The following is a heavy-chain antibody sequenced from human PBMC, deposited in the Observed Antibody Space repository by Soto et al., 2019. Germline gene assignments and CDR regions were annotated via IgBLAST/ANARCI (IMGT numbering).Heavy chain of an antibody. J-gene: IGHJ4*02. CDR2: IASSGST. CDR1: VVTVSSNY. Sequence: GALRLSCAPRVVTVSSNYRKRVPQSPGEGLEWVSLIASSGSTYYADSVKGRFTISRDTSKNTLYLQMNSLRAEDTAVYYCATSGSKPRFDSWGQGNLVTVSS. D-gene: IGHD1-26*01. V-gene: IGHV3-66*01. CDR3: ATSGSKPRFDS.